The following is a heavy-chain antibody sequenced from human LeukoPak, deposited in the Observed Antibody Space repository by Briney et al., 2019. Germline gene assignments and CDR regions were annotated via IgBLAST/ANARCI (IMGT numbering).Heavy chain of an antibody. CDR2: IYPGDSDT. D-gene: IGHD6-13*01. J-gene: IGHJ4*02. Sequence: RGESLKISCKGSGYSFTSYWIGWVRQMPGKGLEWMGIIYPGDSDTRYSPSFQGQVTISADKSISTAYLQWSSLKASDTAMYYCTIKCDSSWYSPFDYWGQGTLVTVSS. V-gene: IGHV5-51*01. CDR3: TIKCDSSWYSPFDY. CDR1: GYSFTSYW.